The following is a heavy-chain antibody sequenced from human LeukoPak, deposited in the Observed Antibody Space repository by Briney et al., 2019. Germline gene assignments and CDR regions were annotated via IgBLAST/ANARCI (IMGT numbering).Heavy chain of an antibody. CDR3: ARELRTFDS. J-gene: IGHJ4*02. V-gene: IGHV3-7*01. Sequence: GGSLRLSYAASGFTFSSYWMTWVRQAPGKGLEWVANIKHNGDELNYVDSVEDRFTISRDNAKNSLYLHMTSLRAEDTAVYYCARELRTFDSWGQGTLVTVSS. D-gene: IGHD3-16*01. CDR2: IKHNGDEL. CDR1: GFTFSSYW.